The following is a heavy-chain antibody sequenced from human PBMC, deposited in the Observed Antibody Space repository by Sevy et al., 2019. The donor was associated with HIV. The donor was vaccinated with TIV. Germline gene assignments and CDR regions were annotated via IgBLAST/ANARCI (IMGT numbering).Heavy chain of an antibody. CDR2: IIPIFGTA. CDR3: ARVNTGLLSPETPYYFDY. D-gene: IGHD3-3*01. V-gene: IGHV1-69*13. CDR1: GGTFSNYA. Sequence: ASVKVSCKASGGTFSNYAISWVRQAPGQGLEWMGGIIPIFGTANYAQKFQGRVTITADESTSTAYMELSSLRSEDTAVYYCARVNTGLLSPETPYYFDYWGQGTLVTVSS. J-gene: IGHJ4*02.